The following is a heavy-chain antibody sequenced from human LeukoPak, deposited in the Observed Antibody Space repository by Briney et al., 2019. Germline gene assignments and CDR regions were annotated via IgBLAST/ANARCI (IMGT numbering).Heavy chain of an antibody. CDR1: GGSISSYY. CDR2: IYYGGST. J-gene: IGHJ4*02. V-gene: IGHV4-59*01. CDR3: ARLLIAVAGLDY. Sequence: SETLSLTCTVSGGSISSYYWSWIRQPPGKVLEWIGYIYYGGSTNYNPSLKSRVSMSVDTSRNQVSLKLNSVTAADTAVYYCARLLIAVAGLDYWGQGALVTVSS. D-gene: IGHD6-19*01.